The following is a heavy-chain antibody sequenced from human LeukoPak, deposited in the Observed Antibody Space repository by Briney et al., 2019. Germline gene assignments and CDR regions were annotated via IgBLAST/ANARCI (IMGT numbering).Heavy chain of an antibody. CDR1: GGSISSGDYY. CDR2: IYYSGST. Sequence: SGTLSLTCTVSGGSISSGDYYWSWIRQPPGKGLEWIGYIYYSGSTYYNPSLKSRVTISVDTSKNQFSLKLSSVTAADTAVYYCARDGFSDAFDIWGQGTMVTVSS. V-gene: IGHV4-30-4*08. J-gene: IGHJ3*02. CDR3: ARDGFSDAFDI.